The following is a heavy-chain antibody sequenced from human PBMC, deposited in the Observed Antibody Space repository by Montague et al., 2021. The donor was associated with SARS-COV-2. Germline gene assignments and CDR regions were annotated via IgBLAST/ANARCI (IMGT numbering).Heavy chain of an antibody. Sequence: SETLSLTCTVSGGSVSSSPYYWGWIRQPPGRGLEWVGSMAYSERTYFXPSLKSRLTISVDSSENQFSLRLSSVTAADTAVYYCASSYYYGSGTYVYNYYMDVWGKGTTVTVSS. CDR2: MAYSERT. J-gene: IGHJ6*03. V-gene: IGHV4-39*01. CDR1: GGSVSSSPYY. CDR3: ASSYYYGSGTYVYNYYMDV. D-gene: IGHD3-10*01.